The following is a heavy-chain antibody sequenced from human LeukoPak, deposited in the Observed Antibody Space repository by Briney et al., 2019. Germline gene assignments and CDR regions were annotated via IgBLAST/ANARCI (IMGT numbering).Heavy chain of an antibody. CDR3: ARLERGILTPRNWFDP. D-gene: IGHD3-3*01. Sequence: ASETLSLTCTVSGGSISSYYWSWVRQPPGKGREWVGYIYYSGSTNYNPSLKSRVTISVDTSKNQFSLKLSSVTAADTAVYYCARLERGILTPRNWFDPWGQGTLVTVSS. CDR1: GGSISSYY. J-gene: IGHJ5*02. V-gene: IGHV4-59*08. CDR2: IYYSGST.